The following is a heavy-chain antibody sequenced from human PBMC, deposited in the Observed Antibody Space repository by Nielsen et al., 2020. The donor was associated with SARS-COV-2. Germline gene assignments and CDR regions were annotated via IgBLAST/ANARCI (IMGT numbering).Heavy chain of an antibody. V-gene: IGHV3-23*01. J-gene: IGHJ3*02. Sequence: GGSLRLSCAASGFTFNIYAMAWARRAPGRGLEWVSGTSASGASTYYADSVKGRFTISRDNSKNTLYLQMNSLGAEDTAVYYCARTGYSSSWEYAFDIWGQGTMVTVSS. CDR2: TSASGAST. CDR1: GFTFNIYA. D-gene: IGHD6-13*01. CDR3: ARTGYSSSWEYAFDI.